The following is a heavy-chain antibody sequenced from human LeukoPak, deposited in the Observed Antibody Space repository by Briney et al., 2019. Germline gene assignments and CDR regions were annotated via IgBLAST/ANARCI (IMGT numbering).Heavy chain of an antibody. V-gene: IGHV3-64*01. J-gene: IGHJ5*02. CDR3: ARDSGLRDFNWFDP. CDR2: ISSNGGST. Sequence: GGSLRLSCAASGFTFSSYAMHWVRQAPGKGLEYVSAISSNGGSTYYANSVKGRFTISRDNSKNTLYLQMGSLRAEDMAVHYCARDSGLRDFNWFDPWGQGTLVTVSS. D-gene: IGHD3-10*01. CDR1: GFTFSSYA.